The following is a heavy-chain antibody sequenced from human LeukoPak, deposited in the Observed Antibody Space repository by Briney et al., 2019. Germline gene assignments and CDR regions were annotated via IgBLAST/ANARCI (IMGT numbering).Heavy chain of an antibody. CDR2: IIPILGIA. V-gene: IGHV1-69*04. CDR3: ARDHCSGGSCRTYYFDY. CDR1: GGTFSSYA. Sequence: SVKVSCKASGGTFSSYAISWVRQAPGQGLEWMGRIIPILGIANYAQKFQGRVTITADKSTSTAYMELSSLRSEDTAVYYCARDHCSGGSCRTYYFDYWGQGTLVTVSS. D-gene: IGHD2-15*01. J-gene: IGHJ4*02.